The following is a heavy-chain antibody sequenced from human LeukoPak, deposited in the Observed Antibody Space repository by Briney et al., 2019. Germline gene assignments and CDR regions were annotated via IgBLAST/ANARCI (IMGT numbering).Heavy chain of an antibody. CDR1: GFTFSNYY. CDR3: ARGGYGHNMDV. J-gene: IGHJ6*03. D-gene: IGHD3-10*01. V-gene: IGHV3-74*01. CDR2: IKNAGDDP. Sequence: GGSLRLSCVGSGFTFSNYYMYWVRQAPGKGPVWVSRIKNAGDDPIYADSVKGRFTISRDNAKNTVYLQMNSLRAENTAVYYCARGGYGHNMDVWGEGTTVTVSS.